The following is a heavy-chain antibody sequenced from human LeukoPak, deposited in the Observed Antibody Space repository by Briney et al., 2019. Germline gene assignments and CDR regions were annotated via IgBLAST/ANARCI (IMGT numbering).Heavy chain of an antibody. CDR1: GFTFSSCR. Sequence: GGSLRLSCAASGFTFSSCRMNWVRQAPGKGLEWVASIKPDGSEKYYVDSVKGRFTISRDNAKNSLYLQMNSLRDEDTAVYYCASGNWNDRAFDIWGQGTMVAVSS. D-gene: IGHD1-20*01. CDR3: ASGNWNDRAFDI. J-gene: IGHJ3*02. CDR2: IKPDGSEK. V-gene: IGHV3-7*01.